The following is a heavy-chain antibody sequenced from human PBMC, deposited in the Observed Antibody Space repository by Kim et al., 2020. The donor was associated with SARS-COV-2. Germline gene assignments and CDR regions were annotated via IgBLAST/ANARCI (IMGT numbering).Heavy chain of an antibody. CDR3: AKRMSPGRFFAFAT. D-gene: IGHD3-10*01. V-gene: IGHV3-23*01. Sequence: GGSLRLSCAASGFTFSIYSMNWVRQAPGKGLEWVSIISGSGDITSYADSVKGRFIISRDNSKDTLYLEMNSLRPEDTAVYYCAKRMSPGRFFAFATWGQGTVVTVSS. J-gene: IGHJ3*02. CDR2: ISGSGDIT. CDR1: GFTFSIYS.